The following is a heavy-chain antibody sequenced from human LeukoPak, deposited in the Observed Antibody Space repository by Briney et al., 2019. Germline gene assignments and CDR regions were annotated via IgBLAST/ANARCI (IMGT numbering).Heavy chain of an antibody. J-gene: IGHJ4*02. CDR2: IDWDDDK. CDR3: ARHDSSGYYYRD. Sequence: SGPALLKPTQTLTLTCTFSGFSLSTRGMRVSWIRQPPGKALEWLARIDWDDDKFYSTSLKTRLTISKDTSKNQVVLTMTNMDPVDTATYYCARHDSSGYYYRDWGQGTLVTVSS. CDR1: GFSLSTRGMR. D-gene: IGHD3-22*01. V-gene: IGHV2-70*04.